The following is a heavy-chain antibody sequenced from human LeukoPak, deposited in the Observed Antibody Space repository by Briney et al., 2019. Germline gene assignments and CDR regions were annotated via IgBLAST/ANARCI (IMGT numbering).Heavy chain of an antibody. CDR3: ARERNYGDYGNAFDV. J-gene: IGHJ3*01. CDR2: INPKRGVT. Sequence: ASVKVSCKASRYTFTDYYIHWMRQAPGQGLEWMGWINPKRGVTTYAQKFQGRVTMTRDTSITTAYMELTRLRSDDTTIYYCARERNYGDYGNAFDVWGQGTKVTVSS. CDR1: RYTFTDYY. D-gene: IGHD4-17*01. V-gene: IGHV1-2*02.